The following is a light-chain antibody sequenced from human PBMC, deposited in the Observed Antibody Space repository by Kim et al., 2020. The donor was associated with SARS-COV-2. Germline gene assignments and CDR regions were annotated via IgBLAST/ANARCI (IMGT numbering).Light chain of an antibody. V-gene: IGLV3-1*01. Sequence: SYELTQPPSVSVSPGQTASITCSGDKLGDKYVSWYQQKPGQSPELVIYQDNKRHSRIPARFSGSNSGNTATLTISGTQSSDEADYYCQTWGNTTYVFATGTKVTVL. CDR3: QTWGNTTYV. J-gene: IGLJ1*01. CDR1: KLGDKY. CDR2: QDN.